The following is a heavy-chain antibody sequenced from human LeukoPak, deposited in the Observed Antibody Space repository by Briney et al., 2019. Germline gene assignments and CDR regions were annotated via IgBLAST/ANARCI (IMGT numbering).Heavy chain of an antibody. CDR2: ISGSGGST. CDR3: AKTGDYYDSSGYYYYYYMDV. CDR1: GFTFSSYA. Sequence: GGSLRLSCAAPGFTFSSYAMSWVRQAPGKGLEWVSAISGSGGSTYYADSVKGRFTISRDNSKNTLYLQMNSLRAEDTAVYYCAKTGDYYDSSGYYYYYYMDVWGKGTTVTVSS. V-gene: IGHV3-23*01. D-gene: IGHD3-22*01. J-gene: IGHJ6*03.